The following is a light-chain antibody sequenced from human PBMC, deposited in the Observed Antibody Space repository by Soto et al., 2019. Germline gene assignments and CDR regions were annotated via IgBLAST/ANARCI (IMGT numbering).Light chain of an antibody. V-gene: IGKV3-11*01. CDR2: DVT. Sequence: EIVLTQSPATLSLSPGERATLSCRASQSVSNYLAWYQQKPGQAPRLLIYDVTNRATGIPARFSGSGSGTDFTLTISSLEPEDFAVYYCQPLFNFGPGTKVDIK. CDR1: QSVSNY. CDR3: QPLFN. J-gene: IGKJ3*01.